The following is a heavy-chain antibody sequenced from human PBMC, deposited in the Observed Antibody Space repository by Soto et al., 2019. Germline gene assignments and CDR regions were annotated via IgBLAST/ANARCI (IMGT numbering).Heavy chain of an antibody. CDR2: IHSNGKT. CDR1: GASITISSYY. CDR3: AKYTGGTMADH. D-gene: IGHD3-10*01. Sequence: QLQLQESGPGVVKPSETLSLTCTVSGASITISSYYWGWIRQPPGKGLEFVGTIHSNGKTYYNPSLKSRVTISKDTSENQFSLNLNSVTAADTATYYCAKYTGGTMADHWGQGSLVTVSS. J-gene: IGHJ4*02. V-gene: IGHV4-39*01.